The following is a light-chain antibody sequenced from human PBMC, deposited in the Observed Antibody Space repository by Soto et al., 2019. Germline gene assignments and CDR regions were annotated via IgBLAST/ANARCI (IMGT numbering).Light chain of an antibody. CDR1: QSVLYSSNNKNY. CDR2: WAS. Sequence: DIVMTQSPDSLAVSLGERATINCKSSQSVLYSSNNKNYLAWYQQKPGHPPKLLIYWASTRESGVPDRFSGSGSGTDFTVTISRLRAEDVAVYYCQQSYSTPKTFGQGTKVEIK. V-gene: IGKV4-1*01. J-gene: IGKJ1*01. CDR3: QQSYSTPKT.